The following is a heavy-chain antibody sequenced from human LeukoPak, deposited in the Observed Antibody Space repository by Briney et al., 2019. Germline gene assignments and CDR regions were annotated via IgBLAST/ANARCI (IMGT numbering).Heavy chain of an antibody. D-gene: IGHD3-22*01. V-gene: IGHV3-53*01. CDR1: GFTASTHH. CDR3: ARERDYDTYFDY. J-gene: IGHJ4*02. CDR2: RQPGNVS. Sequence: PRGSLRLSCAVSGFTASTHHMAWVRQAPGKGLEWVSVRQPGNVSYYADSVTGRFTTSTDSSKNTLFLQMRDLRAEDTALYYCARERDYDTYFDYWGQGTLVIVSS.